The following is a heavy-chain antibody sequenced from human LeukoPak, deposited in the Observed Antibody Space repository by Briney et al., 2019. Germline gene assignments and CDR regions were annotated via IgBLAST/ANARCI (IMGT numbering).Heavy chain of an antibody. Sequence: PSQTLSLTCTVSGGSISSGGYYWSWIRQPPGKGLEWIGYIYHSGSTYYNPSLKSRVTMSVDRSKNQFSLRLSSVTAADTAVFYCARCKVGSTRDFRHWGQGTLVTVSS. J-gene: IGHJ1*01. CDR3: ARCKVGSTRDFRH. CDR2: IYHSGST. D-gene: IGHD1-26*01. V-gene: IGHV4-30-2*01. CDR1: GGSISSGGYY.